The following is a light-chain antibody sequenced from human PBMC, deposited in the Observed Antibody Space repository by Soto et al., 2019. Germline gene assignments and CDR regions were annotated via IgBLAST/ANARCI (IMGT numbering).Light chain of an antibody. J-gene: IGLJ1*01. V-gene: IGLV2-23*01. CDR3: SSYAGSSTCV. Sequence: QSALTQPASVSGSPGQSITISCTGSSSDVGSYNFVSWHQQHPGKAPKLMIYEGSKRPSGVSNRFSGSKSGNTASLTISGLQAEDEADYYCSSYAGSSTCVFGAGTKVTVL. CDR1: SSDVGSYNF. CDR2: EGS.